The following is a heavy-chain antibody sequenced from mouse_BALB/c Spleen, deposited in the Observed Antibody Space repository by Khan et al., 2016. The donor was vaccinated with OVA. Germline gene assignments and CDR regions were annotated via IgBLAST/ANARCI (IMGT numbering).Heavy chain of an antibody. CDR1: GFTFSEYY. CDR3: ARAGYGGFAY. CDR2: ISAGGSYT. J-gene: IGHJ3*01. D-gene: IGHD1-1*02. Sequence: EVELVESGGGLVKPGGSLKLSCAASGFTFSEYYMYWVRQTPEKRLEWVATISAGGSYTYYPDSVKGRFTISRDNAKNHLYLQMSSLKSEDTAMYYCARAGYGGFAYWGQGTLVTVSA. V-gene: IGHV5-4*02.